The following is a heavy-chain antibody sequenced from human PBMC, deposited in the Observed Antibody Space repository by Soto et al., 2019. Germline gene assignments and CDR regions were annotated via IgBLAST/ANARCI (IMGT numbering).Heavy chain of an antibody. CDR3: ARLAAAGTRGCFEP. D-gene: IGHD6-13*01. CDR1: GGSFSGYY. CDR2: INHSGST. Sequence: SETLSLTCAVYGGSFSGYYWSWIRQPPGKGLEWIGEINHSGSTNYNPSLKSRVTISVDTSKNQFSLKLSSVTAADTAVYYCARLAAAGTRGCFEPWGQGTLVTVSS. V-gene: IGHV4-34*01. J-gene: IGHJ5*02.